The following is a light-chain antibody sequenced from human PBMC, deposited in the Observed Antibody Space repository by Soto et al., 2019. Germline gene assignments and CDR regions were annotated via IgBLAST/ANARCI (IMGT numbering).Light chain of an antibody. CDR2: AAS. V-gene: IGKV1-9*01. J-gene: IGKJ5*01. CDR1: QDISRY. Sequence: DIQLTQSPSFVFASVGERVTITCRASQDISRYLAWYQQKPGEAPELLISAASTLHSGVPSRFSGSGSGTEFTLTVSYLLPEDFATYYCQQLYSYSSFGQGTRLESK. CDR3: QQLYSYSS.